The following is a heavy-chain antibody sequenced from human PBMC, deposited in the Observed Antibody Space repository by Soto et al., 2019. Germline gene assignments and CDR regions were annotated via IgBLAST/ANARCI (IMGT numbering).Heavy chain of an antibody. CDR1: GFTFSSYW. CDR2: INSDGSST. D-gene: IGHD3-3*01. Sequence: SGGSLRLSCAASGFTFSSYWMHWVRQAPGKGLVWVSRINSDGSSTSYADSVKGRFTISRDNAKNTLYLQMNSLRAEDTAVYYCARSGGDYDFWSGYADWFDPWGQGTLVTVSS. V-gene: IGHV3-74*01. CDR3: ARSGGDYDFWSGYADWFDP. J-gene: IGHJ5*02.